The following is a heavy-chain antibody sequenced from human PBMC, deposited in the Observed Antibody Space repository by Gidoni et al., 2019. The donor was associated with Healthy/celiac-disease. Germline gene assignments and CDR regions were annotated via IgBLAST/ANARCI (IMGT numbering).Heavy chain of an antibody. Sequence: EVQLVESGGGLVKPGGSLRLSCAASGFTFSSYSMNWVRQAPGKGLEWVSSISSSSSYIYYADSVKGRFTISRDNAKNSLYLQMNSLRAEDTAVYYCAHRDPNSSSLDYWGQGTLVTVSS. CDR2: ISSSSSYI. V-gene: IGHV3-21*01. CDR1: GFTFSSYS. J-gene: IGHJ4*02. D-gene: IGHD6-13*01. CDR3: AHRDPNSSSLDY.